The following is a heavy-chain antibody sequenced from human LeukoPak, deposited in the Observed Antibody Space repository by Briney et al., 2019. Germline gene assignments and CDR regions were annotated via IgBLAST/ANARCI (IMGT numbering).Heavy chain of an antibody. CDR2: INHSGST. J-gene: IGHJ4*02. CDR3: ARPGLAYCGGDCYSSDGYYLDY. CDR1: GEYFSTYY. Sequence: PSETLSLTCAVYGEYFSTYYYSWIRQPPGKGLEWIGEINHSGSTNYNPSLRSRLTISVDMSKKQFFLRLSSVTAADTAMYYCARPGLAYCGGDCYSSDGYYLDYWGQGTLVTVSS. D-gene: IGHD2-21*01. V-gene: IGHV4-34*01.